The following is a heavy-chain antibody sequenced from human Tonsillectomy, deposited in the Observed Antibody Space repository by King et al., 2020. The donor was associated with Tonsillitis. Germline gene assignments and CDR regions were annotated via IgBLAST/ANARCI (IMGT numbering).Heavy chain of an antibody. D-gene: IGHD5-12*01. CDR2: TYQRSKWYN. V-gene: IGHV6-1*01. CDR3: ARGEYGGYDFDY. CDR1: GDSVSSNSAA. Sequence: VQLQQSGPGLVKPSQTLSLTCAISGDSVSSNSAAWNWIRQSPSRGLEWLGRTYQRSKWYNEYAMSVKSRITITPDTSKNKFSLQLNSVTLEETAVYFCARGEYGGYDFDYWGQGTLVTVSS. J-gene: IGHJ4*02.